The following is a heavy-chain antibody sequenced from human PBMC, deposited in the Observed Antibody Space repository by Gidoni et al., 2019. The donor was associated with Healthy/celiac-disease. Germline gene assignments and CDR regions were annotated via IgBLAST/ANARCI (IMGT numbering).Heavy chain of an antibody. CDR3: ASNYYDSSGYYLEGNWFDP. CDR1: GGTFSSYA. CDR2: IIPILGIA. V-gene: IGHV1-69*04. D-gene: IGHD3-22*01. J-gene: IGHJ5*02. Sequence: QVQLVQSGAEVKKPGSSVKVSCKASGGTFSSYAFRWVRQAPGQGIEWMGRIIPILGIANYAQKFQGRVTITADKSTSTAYMELSSLRSEDTAVYYCASNYYDSSGYYLEGNWFDPWGQGTLVTVSS.